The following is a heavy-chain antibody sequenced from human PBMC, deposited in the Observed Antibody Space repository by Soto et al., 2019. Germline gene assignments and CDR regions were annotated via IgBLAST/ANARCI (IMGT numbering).Heavy chain of an antibody. CDR2: FYPGDSDT. V-gene: IGHV5-51*01. J-gene: IGHJ5*02. CDR3: ATDTSQNDEAWWFDP. D-gene: IGHD3-22*01. CDR1: GYSFTSYW. Sequence: GESLKISCKGSGYSFTSYWIGWVRQMPGKGLEWMGIFYPGDSDTRYSPSFQGQVTISVDKSITTAYLQWSGLKASDTAVYFCATDTSQNDEAWWFDPWGQGTLVTVSS.